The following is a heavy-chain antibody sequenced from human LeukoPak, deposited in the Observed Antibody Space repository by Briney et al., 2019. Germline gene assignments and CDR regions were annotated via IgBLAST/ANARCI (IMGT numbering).Heavy chain of an antibody. Sequence: SETLSLTCAVYGGSFSGYYWSWIRQPPGKGLEWIGEINHSGSTNYNPSLKSRVTISVDTSKNQFSLKLSSVTAADTAVYYCARGWGTTVVIANWFDPWGQGTLVTVSS. CDR1: GGSFSGYY. D-gene: IGHD4-23*01. V-gene: IGHV4-34*01. CDR2: INHSGST. CDR3: ARGWGTTVVIANWFDP. J-gene: IGHJ5*02.